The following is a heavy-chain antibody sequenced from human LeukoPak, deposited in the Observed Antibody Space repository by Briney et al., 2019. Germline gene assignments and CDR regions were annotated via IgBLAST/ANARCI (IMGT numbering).Heavy chain of an antibody. V-gene: IGHV1-2*02. J-gene: IGHJ4*02. CDR2: INPNSGGT. D-gene: IGHD3-22*01. CDR3: ATSGITMIVVELDY. Sequence: GAAVKVSCKPSGYTFTGYYMHWVRQAPRQGLEWMGWINPNSGGTNYAQKFQGRGTMTRDTYISTAYMELSRLRSDDTAVYYCATSGITMIVVELDYWGQGTLVTVSS. CDR1: GYTFTGYY.